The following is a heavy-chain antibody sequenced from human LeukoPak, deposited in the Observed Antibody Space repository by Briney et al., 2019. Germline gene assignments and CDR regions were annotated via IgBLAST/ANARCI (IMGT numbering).Heavy chain of an antibody. CDR1: RFTFTDYC. Sequence: GGSLRLSCAASRFTFTDYCMSWIRQAPGKGLEWVSYISSSSSTIYYADSVKGRFTISRDNAKKTLYLQMNSLRAEGTAVYYCARTYDYVWGTPRPSFDYWGQGTLVTVSS. J-gene: IGHJ4*02. D-gene: IGHD3-16*01. CDR2: ISSSSSTI. V-gene: IGHV3-11*01. CDR3: ARTYDYVWGTPRPSFDY.